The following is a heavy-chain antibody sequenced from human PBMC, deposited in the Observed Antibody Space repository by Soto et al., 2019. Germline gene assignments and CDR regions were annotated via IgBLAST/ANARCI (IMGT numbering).Heavy chain of an antibody. Sequence: ASVKVSCKASGYTFTSYFMHWARQAPGQGLEWMGWISAYNGNTNYAQKLQGRVTMTTDTSTSTAYMELRSLRSDDTAVYYCARHVLLWFGELLRTYYYYGMDVWGQGTTVTVSS. D-gene: IGHD3-10*01. CDR3: ARHVLLWFGELLRTYYYYGMDV. CDR1: GYTFTSYF. CDR2: ISAYNGNT. V-gene: IGHV1-18*04. J-gene: IGHJ6*02.